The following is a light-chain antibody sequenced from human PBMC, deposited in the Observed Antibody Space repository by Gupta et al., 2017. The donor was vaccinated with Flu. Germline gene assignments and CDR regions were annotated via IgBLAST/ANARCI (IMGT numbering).Light chain of an antibody. J-gene: IGLJ1*01. V-gene: IGLV2-14*01. CDR3: SSYTSSTTLV. CDR1: SSDVGGYNS. CDR2: DVN. Sequence: QSALTQPASVSGSPGQSIPISCPGTSSDVGGYNSVSWYQHHPGKAPKLMIYDVNNWPSGVSDRFSGSKSGSTASLTISGLQAEDEAEYYCSSYTSSTTLVFGTGTKVNVL.